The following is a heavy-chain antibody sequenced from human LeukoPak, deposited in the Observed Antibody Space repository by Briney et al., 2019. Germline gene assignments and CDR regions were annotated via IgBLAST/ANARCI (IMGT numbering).Heavy chain of an antibody. V-gene: IGHV4-39*01. J-gene: IGHJ4*02. CDR2: IYYTEGT. Sequence: SETLSLTCSVSGGSLTTSSYYWGWIRQPPEKGLEWIANIYYTEGTHYSPSLKSRVTMSVDTSKNQFSLKLSSVTAADTAVYYCARHGGSRVTLVEVYYFDYWGQGTLVTVSS. D-gene: IGHD1-26*01. CDR3: ARHGGSRVTLVEVYYFDY. CDR1: GGSLTTSSYY.